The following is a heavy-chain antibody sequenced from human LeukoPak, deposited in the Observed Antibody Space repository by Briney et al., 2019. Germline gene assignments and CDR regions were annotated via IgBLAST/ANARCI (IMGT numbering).Heavy chain of an antibody. CDR3: AKVTSEYYYYYMDV. D-gene: IGHD2-2*01. CDR1: GFTFSDHY. J-gene: IGHJ6*03. CDR2: IRNKANSYTT. V-gene: IGHV3-72*01. Sequence: GGSLRLSCAASGFTFSDHYMDWVRQAPGKGLEWVGRIRNKANSYTTEYAASVKGRFTISRDDSKNSLYLQMNSLKTEDTAVYYCAKVTSEYYYYYMDVWGKGTTVTVSS.